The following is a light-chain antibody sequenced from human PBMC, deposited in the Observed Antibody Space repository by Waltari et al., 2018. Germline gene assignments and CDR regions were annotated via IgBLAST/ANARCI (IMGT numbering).Light chain of an antibody. CDR2: GAS. V-gene: IGKV1-33*01. Sequence: DIQMTQSPSPLSATVGDRVTITCQASQDIGNYLNWYQKKPGKAPKLLIYGASTLETGVPSRFSGSGSGTDFTFTISSLHPEDFATYYCQQYGALPSTFGGGTKVEIK. CDR3: QQYGALPST. CDR1: QDIGNY. J-gene: IGKJ4*01.